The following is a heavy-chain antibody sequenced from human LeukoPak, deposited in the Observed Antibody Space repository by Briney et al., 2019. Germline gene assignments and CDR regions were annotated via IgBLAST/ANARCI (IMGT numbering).Heavy chain of an antibody. CDR3: AKDFYDSSGSRYDY. J-gene: IGHJ4*02. CDR2: VNRDGSET. V-gene: IGHV3-7*03. CDR1: GFALSSHW. Sequence: GGSLRLSCAASGFALSSHWMTWVRQVPGRGPEWVANVNRDGSETYYLDSVKGRFTISKDNAKNSLYLQMNSLRAEDTAVYYCAKDFYDSSGSRYDYWGQGTLVTVSS. D-gene: IGHD3-22*01.